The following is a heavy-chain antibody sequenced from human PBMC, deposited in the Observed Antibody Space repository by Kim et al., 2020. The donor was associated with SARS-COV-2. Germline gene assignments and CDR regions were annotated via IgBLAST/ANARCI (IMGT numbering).Heavy chain of an antibody. D-gene: IGHD1-7*01. CDR1: GYTFTSYY. Sequence: ASVKVSCKASGYTFTSYYMHWVRQAPGQGLEWMGIINPSGGSTSYAQKFQGRVTMTRDTSTSTVYMELSSLRSEDTAVYYCARDRAGNWNYEGPFRHYGMDGWGQGTTVTVSS. V-gene: IGHV1-46*01. CDR2: INPSGGST. CDR3: ARDRAGNWNYEGPFRHYGMDG. J-gene: IGHJ6*02.